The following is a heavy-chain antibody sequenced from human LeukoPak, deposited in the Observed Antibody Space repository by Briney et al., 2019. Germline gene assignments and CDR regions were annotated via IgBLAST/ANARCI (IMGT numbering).Heavy chain of an antibody. CDR1: GYTFTGYY. CDR2: INPNSGGT. J-gene: IGHJ4*02. V-gene: IGHV1-2*02. Sequence: GASVKVSCKASGYTFTGYYMHWVRQAPGQGLEWMGWINPNSGGTNYAQKFQGRVTMSRDTSISTAYMELSRLRSDDTAVYYCASVEAYDSSGSLDYWGQGTLVTVSS. CDR3: ASVEAYDSSGSLDY. D-gene: IGHD3-22*01.